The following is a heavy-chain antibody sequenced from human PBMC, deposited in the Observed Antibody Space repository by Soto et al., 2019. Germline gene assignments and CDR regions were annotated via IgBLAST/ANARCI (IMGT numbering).Heavy chain of an antibody. CDR2: ISGSNSYT. V-gene: IGHV3-11*05. J-gene: IGHJ4*02. D-gene: IGHD1-26*01. CDR3: ASPKEAYSGRPYSFDY. Sequence: QVQLVESGGGLVKPGGSLRLSCAASGFTFSDYYMTWIRQAPGRGLEWFSYISGSNSYTNYADSVRGRFTIARDNAKKSLYLQKNSLRAEDTAVYYCASPKEAYSGRPYSFDYWGQGTLVTVSS. CDR1: GFTFSDYY.